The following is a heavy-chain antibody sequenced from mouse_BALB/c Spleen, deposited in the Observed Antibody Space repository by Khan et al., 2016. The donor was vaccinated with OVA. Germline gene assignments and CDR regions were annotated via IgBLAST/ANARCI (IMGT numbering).Heavy chain of an antibody. V-gene: IGHV2-6-4*01. J-gene: IGHJ4*01. CDR2: IWGGGGT. D-gene: IGHD2-14*01. Sequence: VQLKESGPGLVAPSQSLSITCTVSGFSLSRYNIHWVRQPPGKGLEWLGVIWGGGGTDYNSTLKSRLSIRKDKSKSQVLLKMNILQTDDTAIYYCARAYYRFDGYYAMDYWGQGTSVTVSS. CDR1: GFSLSRYN. CDR3: ARAYYRFDGYYAMDY.